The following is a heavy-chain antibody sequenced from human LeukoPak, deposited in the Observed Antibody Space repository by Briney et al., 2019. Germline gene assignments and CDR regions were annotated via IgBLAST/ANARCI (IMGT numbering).Heavy chain of an antibody. CDR1: GYTFTVNH. D-gene: IGHD3-16*01. V-gene: IGHV1-2*02. CDR2: INPNSGGT. J-gene: IGHJ4*02. CDR3: ARDPGGGDY. Sequence: ASVKVSCKASGYTFTVNHVHWVRQAPGQGLERMGWINPNSGGTNYAQKFQGRVTMTRDTSISTAYMELSRLRSDDTAVYYCARDPGGGDYWGQGTLVTVSS.